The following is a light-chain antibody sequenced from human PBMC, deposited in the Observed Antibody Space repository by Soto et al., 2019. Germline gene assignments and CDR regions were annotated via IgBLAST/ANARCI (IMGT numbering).Light chain of an antibody. CDR3: QQFNSYPIT. V-gene: IGKV1-5*01. CDR2: EAS. Sequence: DIEMTQSPSTLSASVGDIVTITCRASQSISSWLAWYQQKPGKAPKLLIHEASILQGGVSSRFSGSGSGTEFTLTIGGLQPDDFATYYCQQFNSYPITFGRGTRLEIK. J-gene: IGKJ5*01. CDR1: QSISSW.